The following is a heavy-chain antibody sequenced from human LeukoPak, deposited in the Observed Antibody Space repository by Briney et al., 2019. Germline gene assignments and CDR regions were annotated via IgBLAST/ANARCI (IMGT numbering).Heavy chain of an antibody. D-gene: IGHD6-13*01. J-gene: IGHJ4*02. CDR3: ARYSSSWYQFDY. CDR2: ISWNSGSI. Sequence: GRSLRLFCAASGFTFDDYAMHWVRQAPGKGLEWVSGISWNSGSIGYADSVKGRFTISRDNAKNSLYLQMNSLRAEDTALYYCARYSSSWYQFDYWGQGTLVTVSS. CDR1: GFTFDDYA. V-gene: IGHV3-9*01.